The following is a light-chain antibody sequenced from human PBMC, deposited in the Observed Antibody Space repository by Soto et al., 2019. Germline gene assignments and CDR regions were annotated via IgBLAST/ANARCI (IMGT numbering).Light chain of an antibody. CDR2: GAS. Sequence: ENVLTQSPGTLSLSPGDRATLSCRASQSVGRDYFAWFQHKTGQAPRLLVHGASNTATGIPDRFSGSVSGTDFTLTMRRLEPEFFAVYYCHQYATDPLTFGGGIKVEI. V-gene: IGKV3-20*01. J-gene: IGKJ4*01. CDR3: HQYATDPLT. CDR1: QSVGRDY.